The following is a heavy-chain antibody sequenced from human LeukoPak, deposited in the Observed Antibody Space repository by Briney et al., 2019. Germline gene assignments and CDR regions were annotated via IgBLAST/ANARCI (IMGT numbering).Heavy chain of an antibody. V-gene: IGHV3-23*01. Sequence: PGGSLRLSCAASGFMFSASAMTWVRQAPGKGLDWVSDTSGSGGVTYYADSVKGRFTISRDNSKSALYLQMNSLKAEDTALYFCAKLRTTVLSPADFWGQGALVTVSS. CDR1: GFMFSASA. D-gene: IGHD4-23*01. CDR2: TSGSGGVT. J-gene: IGHJ4*02. CDR3: AKLRTTVLSPADF.